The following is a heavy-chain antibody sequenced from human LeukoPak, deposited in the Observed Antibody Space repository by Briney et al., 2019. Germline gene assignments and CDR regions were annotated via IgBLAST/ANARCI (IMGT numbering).Heavy chain of an antibody. Sequence: GGSLRLSCAASGFTFNTYAMSWVRQAPGKGLEWVSAISGSGDSTFYADSVKGWFTISRDNSKNTLYLQIHSLRAEDTAVYYCAKGKGSSSSSIGWWGQGTLVTVSS. CDR3: AKGKGSSSSSIGW. V-gene: IGHV3-23*01. D-gene: IGHD6-19*01. CDR1: GFTFNTYA. CDR2: ISGSGDST. J-gene: IGHJ4*02.